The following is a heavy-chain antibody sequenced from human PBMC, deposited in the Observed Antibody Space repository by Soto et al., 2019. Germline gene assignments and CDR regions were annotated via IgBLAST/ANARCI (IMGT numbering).Heavy chain of an antibody. Sequence: GGSLRLSCAASGTIISNYWMSWVRQAPGKGLEWVANIKQDGTEKYYVDSVRGRFTISRDNAKNSLYLQMNSLRVEDTAVYYCSHDYRSAYWGQGTLVTVSS. D-gene: IGHD4-17*01. CDR3: SHDYRSAY. CDR1: GTIISNYW. CDR2: IKQDGTEK. V-gene: IGHV3-7*01. J-gene: IGHJ4*02.